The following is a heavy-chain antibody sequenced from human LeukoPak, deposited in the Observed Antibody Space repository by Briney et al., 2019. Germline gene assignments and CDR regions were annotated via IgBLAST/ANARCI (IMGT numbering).Heavy chain of an antibody. CDR2: IYSGGST. J-gene: IGHJ4*02. D-gene: IGHD3-22*01. CDR3: ARADYDSSGYYADY. Sequence: GGSLRLSCAASGFTVSSNYMSWVRQAPGKGLEWVSVIYSGGSTYYADSVKGRFTISRDNSKNTLYLQMGSLRVEDMAVYYCARADYDSSGYYADYWGQGTLVTVSS. V-gene: IGHV3-66*01. CDR1: GFTVSSNY.